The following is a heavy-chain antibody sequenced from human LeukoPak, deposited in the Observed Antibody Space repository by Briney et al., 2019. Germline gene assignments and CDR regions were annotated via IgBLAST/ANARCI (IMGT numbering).Heavy chain of an antibody. Sequence: SETLSLTCGVFGGSVNGYYWSWIRQPPGKGLEWIGEINHSGSTNYNPSLKSRVTISVDTSKNQFSLKLSSVTAADTAVYYCARTYCSSTSSSDLSSDCYFDYWGQGTLVTVSS. J-gene: IGHJ4*02. CDR1: GGSVNGYY. D-gene: IGHD2-2*01. V-gene: IGHV4-34*01. CDR2: INHSGST. CDR3: ARTYCSSTSSSDLSSDCYFDY.